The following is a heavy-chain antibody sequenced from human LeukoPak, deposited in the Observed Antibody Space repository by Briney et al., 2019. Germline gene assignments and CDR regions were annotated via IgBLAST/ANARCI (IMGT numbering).Heavy chain of an antibody. V-gene: IGHV4-59*01. CDR3: ARVGTYGSGSYLSWLDY. Sequence: ASETLSLTCTVSGGSISSYYWSWIRQPPGKRLEWIGYIYYSGSTNYNPSLKSRVTISVDTSKNQFSLKLSSVTAADTAVYYCARVGTYGSGSYLSWLDYWGQGTLVTVSS. CDR1: GGSISSYY. CDR2: IYYSGST. J-gene: IGHJ4*02. D-gene: IGHD3-10*01.